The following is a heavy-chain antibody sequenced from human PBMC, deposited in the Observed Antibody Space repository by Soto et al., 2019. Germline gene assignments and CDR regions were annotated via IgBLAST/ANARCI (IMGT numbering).Heavy chain of an antibody. CDR3: ARAGTSAFDI. V-gene: IGHV3-21*01. CDR2: ISSSSSYI. CDR1: GFTFSSYS. D-gene: IGHD6-13*01. Sequence: EVQLVESGGGLVKPGGSLRLSCAASGFTFSSYSMNWVRQAPGKGLEWVSSISSSSSYIYYADTVKGRFTISRDNAKNSLYLQMNSLRAEDTAVYYCARAGTSAFDIWGQGTMVTVSS. J-gene: IGHJ3*02.